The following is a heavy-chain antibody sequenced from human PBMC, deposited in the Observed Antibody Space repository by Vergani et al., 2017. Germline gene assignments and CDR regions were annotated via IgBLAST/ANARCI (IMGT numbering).Heavy chain of an antibody. CDR3: AGESGNYRLYYFDY. CDR1: GYTFTGYY. D-gene: IGHD1-26*01. CDR2: INPNSGGT. Sequence: QVQLVQSGAEVKKPGASVKVSCKASGYTFTGYYMHWVRQAPGQGLEWMGWINPNSGGTNYAQKFQGRVTMTRDTSISTAYMELRSLRTDDTAVDYCAGESGNYRLYYFDYWGQGTLVTVSS. V-gene: IGHV1-2*02. J-gene: IGHJ4*02.